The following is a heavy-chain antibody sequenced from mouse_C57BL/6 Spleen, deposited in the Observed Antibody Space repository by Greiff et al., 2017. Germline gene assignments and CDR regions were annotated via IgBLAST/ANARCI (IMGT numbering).Heavy chain of an antibody. CDR2: IDPANGNT. Sequence: VQLKESVAELVRPGASVKLSCTASGFNIKNTYMHWVKQRPEQGLEWIGRIDPANGNTKYAPKFQGKATITADTSSNTAYLQLSSLTSEDIAIYDCARKGGNFYWYFDVWGTGTTVTVSS. V-gene: IGHV14-3*01. J-gene: IGHJ1*03. D-gene: IGHD2-1*01. CDR1: GFNIKNTY. CDR3: ARKGGNFYWYFDV.